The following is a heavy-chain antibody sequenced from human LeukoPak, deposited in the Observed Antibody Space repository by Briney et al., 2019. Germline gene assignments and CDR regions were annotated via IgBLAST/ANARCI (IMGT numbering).Heavy chain of an antibody. CDR1: GGSFSGYY. Sequence: PSETLSLTCAVYGGSFSGYYWSWIRQPPGKGLEWIGEINQSGSTNYNPSLKSRVTISVNTSKNQFSLKLSSVTAADTAVYYCARAGYYYDSSGYYYGWFGPWGQGTLVTVSS. V-gene: IGHV4-34*01. CDR3: ARAGYYYDSSGYYYGWFGP. J-gene: IGHJ5*02. D-gene: IGHD3-22*01. CDR2: INQSGST.